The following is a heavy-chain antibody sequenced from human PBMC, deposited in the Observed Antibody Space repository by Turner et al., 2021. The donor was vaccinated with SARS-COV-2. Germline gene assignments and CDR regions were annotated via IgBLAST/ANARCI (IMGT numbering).Heavy chain of an antibody. J-gene: IGHJ5*02. D-gene: IGHD3-10*01. CDR1: GGSISSSSYY. Sequence: QLQLQESGPGLVKPSETLYLTCTVYGGSISSSSYYWGWIRQPPGKGLEWIGSIYYSGSTYYNPSLKSRVTISVDTSKNQFSLKLSSVTAADTAVYYCAPSPITMVRGVITFGWFDPWGQGTLVTVSS. CDR2: IYYSGST. V-gene: IGHV4-39*01. CDR3: APSPITMVRGVITFGWFDP.